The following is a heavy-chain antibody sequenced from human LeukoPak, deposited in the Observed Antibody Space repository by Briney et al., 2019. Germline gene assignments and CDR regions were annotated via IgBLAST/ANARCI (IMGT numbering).Heavy chain of an antibody. CDR2: IASGVTT. J-gene: IGHJ4*02. D-gene: IGHD2-15*01. CDR1: GFTFSAYA. CDR3: ARIWASATDS. Sequence: PGGSLRLSCAASGFTFSAYAMTWVRQAPGKGLEWVSSIASGVTTYYTDSVKGRFTISRDNSMNTLYLQMNSLRVEDTAIYYCARIWASATDSWGQGTLVTVSS. V-gene: IGHV3-23*01.